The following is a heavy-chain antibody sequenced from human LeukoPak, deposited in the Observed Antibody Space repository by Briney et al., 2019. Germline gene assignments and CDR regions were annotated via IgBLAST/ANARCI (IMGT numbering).Heavy chain of an antibody. D-gene: IGHD5-18*01. J-gene: IGHJ5*02. Sequence: PSETLSLTCAVSGGSISSSNWWSWVRQPPGKGLEWIGEIDHSGGTNYNPALKSRVTISVDKSKNQFSLKLSSVTAADTAVYYCARGSTDTWIQLNWFDPWGQGTLVTVSS. CDR1: GGSISSSNW. CDR3: ARGSTDTWIQLNWFDP. V-gene: IGHV4-4*02. CDR2: IDHSGGT.